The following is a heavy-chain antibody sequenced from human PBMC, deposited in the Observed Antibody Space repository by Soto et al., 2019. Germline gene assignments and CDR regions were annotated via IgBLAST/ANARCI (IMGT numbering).Heavy chain of an antibody. Sequence: EVQLVESGGGLIEPGRSLRLSCAASGFNFDDHAMNWVRLAPGKGLEWVSGISANGAFDGYANSVRGRFTISRDNAKNSLLLQMNSLRREDTAVYYCTRDIFRTITTIDYWGQGTLVTVSS. D-gene: IGHD1-20*01. J-gene: IGHJ4*02. CDR1: GFNFDDHA. V-gene: IGHV3-9*01. CDR2: ISANGAFD. CDR3: TRDIFRTITTIDY.